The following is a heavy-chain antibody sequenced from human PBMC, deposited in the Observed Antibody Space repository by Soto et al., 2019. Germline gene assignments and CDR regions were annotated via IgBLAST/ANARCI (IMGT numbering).Heavy chain of an antibody. CDR2: IKENGSEK. J-gene: IGHJ4*02. V-gene: IGHV3-7*01. D-gene: IGHD2-15*01. Sequence: EVQLVESGGGLVQPGGSLRLSCAASGFTFSSYWMSWVRQAPGKGLEWVASIKENGSEKDYVDSVKGRFTISRDNAKNSLYLQFNSLRAEDTAMYYCARSLGYASYWGQGTLVTVSS. CDR1: GFTFSSYW. CDR3: ARSLGYASY.